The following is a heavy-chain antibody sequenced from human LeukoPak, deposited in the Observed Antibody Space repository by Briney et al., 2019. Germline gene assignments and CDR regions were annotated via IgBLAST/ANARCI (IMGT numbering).Heavy chain of an antibody. CDR2: ISYDGSNK. CDR3: ARGSPYFYRTVLDY. Sequence: GGSLRLSCAASGFTFSSYAMHWVRQAPGKGLEWVALISYDGSNKYYADSVKGRFTISRDNSKNTLYLQMNSLRAEDTAVYYCARGSPYFYRTVLDYWGQGTLVTVSS. D-gene: IGHD3-10*01. J-gene: IGHJ4*02. CDR1: GFTFSSYA. V-gene: IGHV3-30-3*01.